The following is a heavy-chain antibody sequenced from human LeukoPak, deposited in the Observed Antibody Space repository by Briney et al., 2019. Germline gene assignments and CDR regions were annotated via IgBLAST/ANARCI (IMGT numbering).Heavy chain of an antibody. CDR2: ISSSGSTI. V-gene: IGHV3-48*03. D-gene: IGHD1-26*01. CDR1: GFTFSSYE. Sequence: GGSLRLSCAASGFTFSSYEMNWVRQAPGKGPEWVSYISSSGSTIYYADSVKGRFTISRDNAKNSLYLQMNSLRAEDTAVYYCARDGRGSYHFDYWGQGTLVTVSS. J-gene: IGHJ4*02. CDR3: ARDGRGSYHFDY.